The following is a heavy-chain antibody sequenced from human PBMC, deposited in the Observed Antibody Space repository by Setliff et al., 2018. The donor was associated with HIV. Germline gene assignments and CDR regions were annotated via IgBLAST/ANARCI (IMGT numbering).Heavy chain of an antibody. CDR1: GGSISIGGYC. CDR3: ARGGGSRAATSSYYYMDV. CDR2: IYHNGST. D-gene: IGHD2-15*01. J-gene: IGHJ6*03. V-gene: IGHV4-31*03. Sequence: KTSETLSLTCTVSGGSISIGGYCWGWIRQHPGKGLEWIGYIYHNGSTYYNPSLKSRLIISVDTSKNQFSLKLSSVTAADTAVYYCARGGGSRAATSSYYYMDVWGKGTTVTSP.